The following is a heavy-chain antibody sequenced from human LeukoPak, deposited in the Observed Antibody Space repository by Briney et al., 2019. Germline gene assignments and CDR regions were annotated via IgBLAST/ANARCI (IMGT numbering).Heavy chain of an antibody. CDR2: LSGSGGST. J-gene: IGHJ4*02. D-gene: IGHD4-17*01. Sequence: GGSLRLSCAASGFTFSNYAVNWVRQAPGKGLEWVSGLSGSGGSTYYADSVKGRFTISRDNAKNSLYLQMNSLRAEDTALYYCAKAVTYGDYGPNSFDYWGQGTLVTVSS. CDR1: GFTFSNYA. V-gene: IGHV3-23*01. CDR3: AKAVTYGDYGPNSFDY.